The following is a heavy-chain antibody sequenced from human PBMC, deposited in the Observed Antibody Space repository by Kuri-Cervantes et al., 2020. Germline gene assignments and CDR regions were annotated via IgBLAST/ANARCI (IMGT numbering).Heavy chain of an antibody. CDR1: GGSIRSYY. D-gene: IGHD3-22*01. Sequence: SETLSLTCNVSGGSIRSYYWSWIRQPPGKGLEWIGYIFYSGSTNYNPSLKSRVTISVDTSKNQFSLKLSSVTSADTAVYYCARADYDSNGYYWPYFDYWGQGTLVTVSS. CDR3: ARADYDSNGYYWPYFDY. V-gene: IGHV4-59*01. CDR2: IFYSGST. J-gene: IGHJ4*02.